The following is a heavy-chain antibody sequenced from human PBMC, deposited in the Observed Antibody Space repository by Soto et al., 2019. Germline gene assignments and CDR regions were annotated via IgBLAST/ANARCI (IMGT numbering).Heavy chain of an antibody. CDR1: GFTVSSNY. Sequence: GGSLRLSCAASGFTVSSNYMSWVRQAPGKGLKWVSVIYSGGSTYYADSVKGRFTISRDNSKNTLYLQMNSLRAEDTAVYYCARARLTGTASDPGDKRTLVTVSS. V-gene: IGHV3-66*01. J-gene: IGHJ5*02. CDR3: ARARLTGTASDP. D-gene: IGHD7-27*01. CDR2: IYSGGST.